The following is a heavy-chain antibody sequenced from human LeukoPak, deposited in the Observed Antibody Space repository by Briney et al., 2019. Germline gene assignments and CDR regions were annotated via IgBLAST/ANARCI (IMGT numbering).Heavy chain of an antibody. CDR3: ARSYHYGSGSYSHYFDY. CDR1: GGSIRSFY. Sequence: PSETLSLTCTVSGGSIRSFYWSWIRQTPGKGLEWIGYIFNTGATEYNPYLKSRVTISVDTSKKQFSLRLSAVTAADTAVYYCARSYHYGSGSYSHYFDYWGQGTLVTVSS. CDR2: IFNTGAT. J-gene: IGHJ4*02. D-gene: IGHD3-10*01. V-gene: IGHV4-59*08.